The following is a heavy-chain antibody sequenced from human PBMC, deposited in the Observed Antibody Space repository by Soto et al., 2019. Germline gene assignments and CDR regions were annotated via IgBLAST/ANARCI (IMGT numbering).Heavy chain of an antibody. CDR2: ISYDGSNK. CDR3: AKSRYYYDSSGYYGMDV. CDR1: GFTFSSYG. V-gene: IGHV3-30*18. J-gene: IGHJ6*02. Sequence: PGGSLRLSCAASGFTFSSYGMHWVRQAPGKGLEWVAVISYDGSNKYYADSVKGRFTISRDNSKNTLYLQMNSLRAEDTAVYYCAKSRYYYDSSGYYGMDVWGQGTTVTVSS. D-gene: IGHD3-22*01.